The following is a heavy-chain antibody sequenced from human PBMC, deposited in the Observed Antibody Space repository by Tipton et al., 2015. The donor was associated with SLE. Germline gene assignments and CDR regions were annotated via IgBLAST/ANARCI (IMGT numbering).Heavy chain of an antibody. D-gene: IGHD6-19*01. J-gene: IGHJ4*02. CDR2: IHEDGGEK. CDR1: GFTFSRHW. CDR3: AKVGGWYLVDY. Sequence: GSLRLSCAASGFTFSRHWMSWVRQPLGQGLEWVANIHEDGGEKYYVDSVKGRFTISRDNAENSLYLQMNSLRAEDTAVYYCAKVGGWYLVDYWGQGTLVTVSS. V-gene: IGHV3-7*03.